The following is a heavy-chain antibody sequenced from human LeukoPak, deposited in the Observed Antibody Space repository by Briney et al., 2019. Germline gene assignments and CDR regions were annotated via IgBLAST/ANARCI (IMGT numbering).Heavy chain of an antibody. CDR1: GGSFSGYY. J-gene: IGHJ5*02. V-gene: IGHV4-34*01. CDR3: ARSEDYWFGP. CDR2: INRPGIT. Sequence: PSETLSLTCAVYGGSFSGYYWSWIRQSPGKGLEWIGEINRPGITKYNPSLESRVTISLDTSKNQFSLRLTSATAADTAMYYCARSEDYWFGPWGQGTLVTVSS. D-gene: IGHD3-10*01.